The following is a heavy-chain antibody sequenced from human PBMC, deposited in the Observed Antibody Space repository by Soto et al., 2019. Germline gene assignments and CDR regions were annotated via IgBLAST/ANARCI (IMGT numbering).Heavy chain of an antibody. D-gene: IGHD2-2*01. CDR3: ASASLLSGAFDI. V-gene: IGHV3-74*01. Sequence: EVQLVESGGGLVQPGGSLRLSCAASGFTFSSYWMHWVRQAPGKGLVWVSRINSDGSSTSYADSVKGRFTISRDNAKNTLYLQMNSLRAEDTAVYYCASASLLSGAFDIWGQGTMVTVS. CDR1: GFTFSSYW. J-gene: IGHJ3*02. CDR2: INSDGSST.